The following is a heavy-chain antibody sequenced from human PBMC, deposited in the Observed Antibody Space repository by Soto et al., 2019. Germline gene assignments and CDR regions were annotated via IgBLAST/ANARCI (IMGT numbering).Heavy chain of an antibody. CDR1: GGSISSYY. CDR2: IYYSGST. CDR3: ARGSRYSYGYDVHYYYYMDV. D-gene: IGHD5-18*01. V-gene: IGHV4-59*01. Sequence: SETLSLTCTVSGGSISSYYWSWIRQPPGKGLEWIGYIYYSGSTNYNPSLKSRVTISVDTSKNQCSLKLSSVTAADTAVYYCARGSRYSYGYDVHYYYYMDVWGKGTTVTVSS. J-gene: IGHJ6*03.